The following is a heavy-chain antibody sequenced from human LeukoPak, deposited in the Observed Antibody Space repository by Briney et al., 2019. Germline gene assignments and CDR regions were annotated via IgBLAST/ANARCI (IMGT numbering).Heavy chain of an antibody. Sequence: SETLSLTCTVSGGSISSSSYYWGWIRQPPGKGLEWIGSIYYSGSTYYNPSLKSRVTISVDTSKNQFSLKLSSVTAADTAVYYCARDRTGRRLITMVRGVFDYWGQGTLVTVSP. CDR2: IYYSGST. CDR1: GGSISSSSYY. V-gene: IGHV4-39*07. J-gene: IGHJ4*02. D-gene: IGHD3-10*01. CDR3: ARDRTGRRLITMVRGVFDY.